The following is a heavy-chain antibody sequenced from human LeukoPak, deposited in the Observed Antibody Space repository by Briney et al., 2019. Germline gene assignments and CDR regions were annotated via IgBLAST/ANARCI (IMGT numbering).Heavy chain of an antibody. CDR3: AKALTSSSWYGIDY. D-gene: IGHD6-13*01. V-gene: IGHV3-23*01. CDR1: GFTFSSHG. Sequence: GGSLRLSCAASGFTFSSHGVSWVRQAPGKGLEWVSAISGSGGSTYYADSVKGRFTISRDNSKNTLYLQMNSLRAEDTAVYYCAKALTSSSWYGIDYWGQGTLVTVSS. J-gene: IGHJ4*02. CDR2: ISGSGGST.